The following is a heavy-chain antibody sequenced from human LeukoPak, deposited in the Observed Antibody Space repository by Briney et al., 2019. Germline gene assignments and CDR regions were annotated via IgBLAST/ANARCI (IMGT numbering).Heavy chain of an antibody. J-gene: IGHJ4*02. D-gene: IGHD6-19*01. V-gene: IGHV1-2*02. CDR2: INPNSGGT. Sequence: GPVKVSCKASGYTFTGYYMHWVRQAPGQGLEWMGWINPNSGGTNYSQKFQGRVTMTRDTSISTAYMELSRLRSDDTAVYYCAREVGCSSDNFDYWGQGPLVTVSS. CDR3: AREVGCSSDNFDY. CDR1: GYTFTGYY.